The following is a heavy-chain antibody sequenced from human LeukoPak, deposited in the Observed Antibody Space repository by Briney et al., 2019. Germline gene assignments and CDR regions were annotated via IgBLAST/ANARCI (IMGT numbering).Heavy chain of an antibody. CDR1: GYTFTSYG. Sequence: GASVKVSCKASGYTFTSYGISWVRQAPGQELEWMGWISAYNGNTNYAQKLQGRVTMTTDTSTSTAYMKLRSLRSDDTAVYYCAREPESIGAFDIWGQGTMVTVSS. CDR2: ISAYNGNT. J-gene: IGHJ3*02. CDR3: AREPESIGAFDI. V-gene: IGHV1-18*01. D-gene: IGHD6-6*01.